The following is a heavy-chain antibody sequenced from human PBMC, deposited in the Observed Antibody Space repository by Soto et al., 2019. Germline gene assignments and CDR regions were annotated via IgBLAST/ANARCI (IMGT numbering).Heavy chain of an antibody. D-gene: IGHD3-22*01. Sequence: ECLKISVKGSGYSFAGYWLTWVRQKPGKGLDWMGRIDPSDSQTYYSPSFRGHVTISVTKSITTVFLQWSSLRASDTAMYYCARQIYDSDTGPNFQYYFDSWGQGTLVTVSS. CDR3: ARQIYDSDTGPNFQYYFDS. CDR2: IDPSDSQT. J-gene: IGHJ4*03. V-gene: IGHV5-10-1*01. CDR1: GYSFAGYW.